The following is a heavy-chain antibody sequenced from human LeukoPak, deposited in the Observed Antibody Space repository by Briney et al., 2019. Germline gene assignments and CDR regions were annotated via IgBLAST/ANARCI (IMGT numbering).Heavy chain of an antibody. D-gene: IGHD4-23*01. CDR2: IFHRGST. Sequence: SGTLSLTCAVSGGSISSSNWWSWVRQPPGKGLEWIGEIFHRGSTNYKSSLKSRVTILVDKSKNQFSLKLSSVTAADTAVYFCARVKAVVTPWVFDYWGQGSLVTVSS. CDR1: GGSISSSNW. J-gene: IGHJ4*02. V-gene: IGHV4-4*02. CDR3: ARVKAVVTPWVFDY.